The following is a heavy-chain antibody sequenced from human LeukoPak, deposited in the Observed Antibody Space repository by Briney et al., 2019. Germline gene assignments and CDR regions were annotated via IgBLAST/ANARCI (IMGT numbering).Heavy chain of an antibody. Sequence: ASVKVSCKASGYTFTSYGISWVRQAPGQGLEWMGWISAYSGTTDYPQKVQGRVTMTTDTSTTTAYMELRSLRSDDTAVYYCARDRLTSSSFRHYYDTAGYQSDAFDLWGQGTSVTVSS. CDR3: ARDRLTSSSFRHYYDTAGYQSDAFDL. J-gene: IGHJ3*01. D-gene: IGHD3-22*01. CDR1: GYTFTSYG. V-gene: IGHV1-18*01. CDR2: ISAYSGTT.